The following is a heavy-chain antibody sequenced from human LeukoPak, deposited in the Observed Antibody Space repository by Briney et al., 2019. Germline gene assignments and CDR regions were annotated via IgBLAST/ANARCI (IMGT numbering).Heavy chain of an antibody. J-gene: IGHJ5*02. CDR1: EFTFSSYN. CDR3: ARGKTSQNIVTRKTYNWFDP. Sequence: GGSLGLSCAASEFTFSSYNMNWVRQAPGKGLEWVSSISSSSDYIYYADSVKGRFTISRDNAKNSLYLQMKSLRAEDTAVYYCARGKTSQNIVTRKTYNWFDPWGQGTLVTVSS. CDR2: ISSSSDYI. D-gene: IGHD2/OR15-2a*01. V-gene: IGHV3-21*01.